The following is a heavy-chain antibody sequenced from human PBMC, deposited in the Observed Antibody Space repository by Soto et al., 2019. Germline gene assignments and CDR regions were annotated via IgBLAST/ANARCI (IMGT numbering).Heavy chain of an antibody. Sequence: SETLSLTCTVSGDTSTSYYWGWIRQAPGKGLEWIGHIHNSGTSTHNPSLNGRVTISIDMSKKQFSLKLTSLTSADTAVYHCARDFYDSVGYTWFDSWSQGTLVTVSS. CDR2: IHNSGTS. D-gene: IGHD3-22*01. CDR3: ARDFYDSVGYTWFDS. J-gene: IGHJ5*01. V-gene: IGHV4-59*01. CDR1: GDTSTSYY.